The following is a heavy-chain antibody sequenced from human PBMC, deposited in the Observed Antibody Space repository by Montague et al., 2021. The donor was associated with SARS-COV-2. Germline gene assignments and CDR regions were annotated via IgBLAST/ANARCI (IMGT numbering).Heavy chain of an antibody. CDR3: ARLALSGWPSYCLYGLDV. Sequence: SETLSLTCTVSGDSISDNTYNWGWIRQPPGKGLEFIASVSSSGSTHYNPSLQSRVTLSVDTSKNEISLKVISVTAADTSVYYCARLALSGWPSYCLYGLDVGGQGTMVTVSS. J-gene: IGHJ6*02. CDR1: GDSISDNTYN. CDR2: VSSSGST. D-gene: IGHD6-19*01. V-gene: IGHV4-39*01.